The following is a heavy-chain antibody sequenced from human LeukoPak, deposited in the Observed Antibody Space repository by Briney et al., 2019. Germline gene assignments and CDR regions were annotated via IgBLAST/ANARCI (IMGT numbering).Heavy chain of an antibody. J-gene: IGHJ4*02. D-gene: IGHD6-19*01. Sequence: SETLSLTCAVSGYSISSGYYWGWIRQHPGKGLEWIWSIYHSGSTYYNPSLKSRVTISVDTSKNQFSLKLSSVTAADTAVYYCARRGLRMPAYSSGWPFDYWGQGTLVTVSS. CDR1: GYSISSGYY. V-gene: IGHV4-38-2*01. CDR2: IYHSGST. CDR3: ARRGLRMPAYSSGWPFDY.